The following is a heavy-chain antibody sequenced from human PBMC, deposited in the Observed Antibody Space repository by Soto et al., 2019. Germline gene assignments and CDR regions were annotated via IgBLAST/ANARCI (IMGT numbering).Heavy chain of an antibody. CDR1: GGTFSSYT. CDR3: ASTATMVRGVIIWFDY. J-gene: IGHJ4*02. Sequence: QVQLVQSGAEVKKPGSSVKVSCKASGGTFSSYTISWVRQAPGQGLEWMGRIIPILGIANYAQKFQGRVTITADKSTSTAYMELSSLRSEDTVVYYCASTATMVRGVIIWFDYWGQGTLVTVSS. CDR2: IIPILGIA. V-gene: IGHV1-69*02. D-gene: IGHD3-10*01.